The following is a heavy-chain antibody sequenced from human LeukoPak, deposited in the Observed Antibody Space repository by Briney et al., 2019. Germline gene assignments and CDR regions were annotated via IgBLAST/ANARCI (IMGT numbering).Heavy chain of an antibody. CDR1: GGSISSSSYY. D-gene: IGHD1-26*01. CDR2: IYYSGST. J-gene: IGHJ5*02. CDR3: ARMVGATYSSFWFDP. V-gene: IGHV4-39*01. Sequence: PSETLSLTCIVSGGSISSSSYYWGWIRQPPGKGLEWIGSIYYSGSTYYNPSLKSRVTISVDTSKNQFSLKLSSVTAADTAVYYCARMVGATYSSFWFDPWGQGTLVTVSS.